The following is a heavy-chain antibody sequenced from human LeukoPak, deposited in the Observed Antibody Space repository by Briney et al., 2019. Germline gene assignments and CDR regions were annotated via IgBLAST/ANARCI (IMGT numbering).Heavy chain of an antibody. J-gene: IGHJ5*02. CDR3: AGELKIFGRPGVVPAAENWFDP. CDR1: GGTFSSYA. CDR2: IIPIFGTA. Sequence: ASVKVSCKASGGTFSSYAISWVRQAPGQGLEWMGGIIPIFGTANYAQKFQGRVTITADESTSTAYMELSSLRSEDTAVYYCAGELKIFGRPGVVPAAENWFDPWGQGTLVTVSS. D-gene: IGHD2-2*01. V-gene: IGHV1-69*13.